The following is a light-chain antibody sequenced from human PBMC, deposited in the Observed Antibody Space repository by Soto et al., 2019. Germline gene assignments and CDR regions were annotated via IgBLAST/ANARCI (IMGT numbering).Light chain of an antibody. Sequence: DIQMTQSPSSLSASVGDRVTITCRASQTISSYLNWYQQNPGKAPKLLIYAASSLQSGVPSRFSGSGSGTDFTLTISSLPPEDFAPYYCQQSSNIPYTFGQGTKLEIK. CDR3: QQSSNIPYT. J-gene: IGKJ2*01. V-gene: IGKV1-39*01. CDR2: AAS. CDR1: QTISSY.